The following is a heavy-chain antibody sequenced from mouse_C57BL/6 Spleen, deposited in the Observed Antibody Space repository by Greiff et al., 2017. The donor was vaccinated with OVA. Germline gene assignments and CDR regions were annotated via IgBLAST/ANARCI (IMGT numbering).Heavy chain of an antibody. CDR3: ARSGGGGDYGPYYFDD. Sequence: VQLQQSGPELVKPGASVKISCKASGYSFTDYNMNWVKQSHGKSLEWIGVINPNYGTTSYNQKFKGKSTLTVDQSSSTAYMQLNSLTSEDAAVYYCARSGGGGDYGPYYFDDWGQGTTLTVSS. J-gene: IGHJ2*01. V-gene: IGHV1-39*01. CDR1: GYSFTDYN. CDR2: INPNYGTT. D-gene: IGHD1-1*02.